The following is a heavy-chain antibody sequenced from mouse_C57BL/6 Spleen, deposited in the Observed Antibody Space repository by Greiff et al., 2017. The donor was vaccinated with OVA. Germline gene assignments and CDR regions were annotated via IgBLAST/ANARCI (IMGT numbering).Heavy chain of an antibody. Sequence: VQLQQPGAELVRPGSSVKLSCKASGYTFTSYWMHWVKQRPIQGLEWIGNIDPSDSETHYNQKFKDKATLTVDKSSSTAYMQLSSLTSEDSAVYYCAREGVGSSYGYFDDWGQGTTLTVSS. CDR1: GYTFTSYW. D-gene: IGHD1-1*01. V-gene: IGHV1-52*01. J-gene: IGHJ2*01. CDR3: AREGVGSSYGYFDD. CDR2: IDPSDSET.